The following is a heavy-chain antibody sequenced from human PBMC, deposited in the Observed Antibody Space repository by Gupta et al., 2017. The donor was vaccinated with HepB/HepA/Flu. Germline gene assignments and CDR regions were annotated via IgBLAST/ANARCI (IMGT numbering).Heavy chain of an antibody. D-gene: IGHD1-26*01. CDR1: GFTFTSSA. CDR3: ATGPSFMPNWFDP. CDR2: IVVGSGNT. Sequence: QMQLVQSGPEVKKPGTSVKVSCKASGFTFTSSAVQWVRQARGQRLEWIGWIVVGSGNTNYAQQFQERVTITRDMSTSTAYMELSSLRSEDTAVYYCATGPSFMPNWFDPWGQGTLVTVSS. J-gene: IGHJ5*02. V-gene: IGHV1-58*01.